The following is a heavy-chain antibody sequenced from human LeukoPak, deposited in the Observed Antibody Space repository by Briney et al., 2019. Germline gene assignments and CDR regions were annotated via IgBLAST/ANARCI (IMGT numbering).Heavy chain of an antibody. CDR1: GASISGSY. D-gene: IGHD2-15*01. CDR2: IHYSGSI. CDR3: ARDCSGAGCYPGGFDY. Sequence: SETLSLTCTVSGASISGSYRSWIRQPPGKGLEWIGYIHYSGSINYNPSLKSRVTISVDTSKNQLSLKLTSVTAADTAVYFCARDCSGAGCYPGGFDYWGQGTLVTVSS. V-gene: IGHV4-59*01. J-gene: IGHJ4*02.